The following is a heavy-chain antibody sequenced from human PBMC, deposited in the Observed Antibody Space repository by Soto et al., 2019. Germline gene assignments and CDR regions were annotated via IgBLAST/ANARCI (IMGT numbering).Heavy chain of an antibody. CDR1: GFSLSTSGVG. V-gene: IGHV2-5*01. CDR3: AHRVTYYYDSSGYYWFDT. CDR2: IYWNDDK. Sequence: SGPTLVNPTQTLTLTCTFSGFSLSTSGVGVGWIRQPPGKALEWLALIYWNDDKRYSPSLKSRLTITKDTSKNQVVLTMTNMDPVDTATYYCAHRVTYYYDSSGYYWFDTWGQGTLVTVSS. D-gene: IGHD3-22*01. J-gene: IGHJ5*02.